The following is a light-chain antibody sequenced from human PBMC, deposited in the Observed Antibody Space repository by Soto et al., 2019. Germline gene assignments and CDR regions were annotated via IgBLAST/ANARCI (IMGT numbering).Light chain of an antibody. J-gene: IGKJ1*01. CDR2: AAS. CDR1: QGIRNE. Sequence: AIQITQSPSSLSSSVFESLTITCQASQGIRNELSWFQQRPGNAPNLLISAASRLQSGVPSRFSGRGSGTDFTLTISSLQPEDFATYYCLQDYDYARTFGQGTKVDIK. V-gene: IGKV1-6*01. CDR3: LQDYDYART.